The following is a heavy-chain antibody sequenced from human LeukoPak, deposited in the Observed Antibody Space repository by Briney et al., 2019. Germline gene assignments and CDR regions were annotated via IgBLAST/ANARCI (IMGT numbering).Heavy chain of an antibody. CDR2: IKQDGRDI. Sequence: GGSLRLSCAASGFTFSSYWMSWVRQAPGKGLEWVANIKQDGRDISYVGSVKGRFTISRDSAKNSLYLQMNSLRAEDTAVYYCARDRWGTTTYFDYWGQGTLVIVSS. CDR3: ARDRWGTTTYFDY. V-gene: IGHV3-7*01. D-gene: IGHD7-27*01. CDR1: GFTFSSYW. J-gene: IGHJ4*02.